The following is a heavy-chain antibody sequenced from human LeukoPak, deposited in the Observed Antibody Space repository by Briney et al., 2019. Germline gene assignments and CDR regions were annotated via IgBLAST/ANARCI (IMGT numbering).Heavy chain of an antibody. J-gene: IGHJ4*02. V-gene: IGHV3-21*01. CDR3: AKDRRTRVVVPAAPLSF. CDR2: ITSSSEYI. D-gene: IGHD2-2*01. Sequence: GGSLRLSCAASGFTFSSYSMNWVRQAPGKGLEWVSSITSSSEYIYYSDSVKGRFTISRDNSKNTLYLQMNSLRAEDTAVYYCAKDRRTRVVVPAAPLSFGGQGTLVTVSS. CDR1: GFTFSSYS.